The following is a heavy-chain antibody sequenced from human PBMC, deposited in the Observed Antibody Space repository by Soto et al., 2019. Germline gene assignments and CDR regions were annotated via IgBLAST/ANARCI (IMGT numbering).Heavy chain of an antibody. V-gene: IGHV3-15*01. CDR2: IKSKTDGGTT. CDR3: TTASSGWYYYYGMDV. D-gene: IGHD6-19*01. J-gene: IGHJ6*02. Sequence: GVSLRLSCAASGFTFSNAWMSWVRQAPGKGLEWVGRIKSKTDGGTTDYAAPVKGRFTISRDDSKNTLYLQMNSLKTEDTAVYYCTTASSGWYYYYGMDVWGQGTTVTVSS. CDR1: GFTFSNAW.